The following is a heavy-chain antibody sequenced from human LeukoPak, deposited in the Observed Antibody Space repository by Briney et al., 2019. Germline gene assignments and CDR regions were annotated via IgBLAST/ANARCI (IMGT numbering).Heavy chain of an antibody. CDR1: GFTFSSYG. V-gene: IGHV3-30*02. Sequence: GGSLRLSCAASGFTFSSYGMHWVRQAPGKGLEWVAFIRYDGSNKYYADSVKGRFTISRDNSKNTLYLQMNSLRAEDTAVYYCAKHLTIAAAVHFDYWGQGTLVTVSS. J-gene: IGHJ4*02. D-gene: IGHD6-13*01. CDR3: AKHLTIAAAVHFDY. CDR2: IRYDGSNK.